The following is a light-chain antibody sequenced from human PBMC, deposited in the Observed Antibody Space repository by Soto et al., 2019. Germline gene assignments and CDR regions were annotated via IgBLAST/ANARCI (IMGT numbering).Light chain of an antibody. V-gene: IGKV3-20*01. CDR1: QSINGYS. CDR2: GAS. Sequence: EIVLTQSPGTLSLSPGERATLSCRASQSINGYSLAWYQQKPGQAPRLLIYGASSSLTGIPDRFSGSGSGTDFTLIISRLEPEDFAVYYCQQYGRSPPWTFGQGTKVEIK. CDR3: QQYGRSPPWT. J-gene: IGKJ1*01.